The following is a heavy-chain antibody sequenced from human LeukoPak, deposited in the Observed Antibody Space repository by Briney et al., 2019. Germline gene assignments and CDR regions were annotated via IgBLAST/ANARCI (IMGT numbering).Heavy chain of an antibody. V-gene: IGHV4-39*01. CDR3: ASGVGATYYFDY. CDR1: GGSISSSSYY. J-gene: IGHJ4*02. CDR2: IYYSGST. D-gene: IGHD1-26*01. Sequence: SETLSLTCTVSGGSISSSSYYWGWIRQPPGKGLEWIGSIYYSGSTYYNPSLKSRVTISVDTSKNQFSLKLSSVTAADTAVYYCASGVGATYYFDYWGQGTLVTVSS.